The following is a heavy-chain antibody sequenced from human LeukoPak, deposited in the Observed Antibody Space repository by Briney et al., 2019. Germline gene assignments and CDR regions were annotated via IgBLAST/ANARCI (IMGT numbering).Heavy chain of an antibody. CDR3: ARDRYCSSTSCALFDP. Sequence: PSETLSLTCTVCGGSISSYYWSWVRQPAGKGLEWIGRIYTSGSTNYNPSLKSRVTMSVDTSKNQFSLKLSSVTAADTAVYYCARDRYCSSTSCALFDPWGQGTLVTVSS. CDR1: GGSISSYY. J-gene: IGHJ5*02. D-gene: IGHD2-2*01. CDR2: IYTSGST. V-gene: IGHV4-4*07.